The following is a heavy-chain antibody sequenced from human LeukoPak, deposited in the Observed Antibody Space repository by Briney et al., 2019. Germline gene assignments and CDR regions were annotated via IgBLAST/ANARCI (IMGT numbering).Heavy chain of an antibody. D-gene: IGHD1-26*01. Sequence: GGSLRLSCAASGFSFSDYYMSWIRQAPGKGLEWVANIKQDGSEKYYVDSVKGRFTISRDNAKNSLYLQMNSLRAEDTAVYYCAPKKQWGGFDPWGQGTLVTVSS. CDR1: GFSFSDYY. CDR2: IKQDGSEK. V-gene: IGHV3-7*01. J-gene: IGHJ5*02. CDR3: APKKQWGGFDP.